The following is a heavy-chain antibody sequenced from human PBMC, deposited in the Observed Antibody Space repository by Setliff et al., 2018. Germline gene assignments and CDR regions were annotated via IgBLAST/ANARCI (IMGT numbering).Heavy chain of an antibody. V-gene: IGHV3-23*01. CDR3: AKVLGYSSGQLGETKKSIFDY. J-gene: IGHJ4*02. Sequence: PGGCLRLSCAASGFTFSSYAMSWVRQAPGKGLEWVSAISGSGVSTCYADSVKGRFTISRDNSKNTLYLQMNSLRAEDTAVDYCAKVLGYSSGQLGETKKSIFDYWGQGTLVTVSS. CDR2: ISGSGVST. D-gene: IGHD6-19*01. CDR1: GFTFSSYA.